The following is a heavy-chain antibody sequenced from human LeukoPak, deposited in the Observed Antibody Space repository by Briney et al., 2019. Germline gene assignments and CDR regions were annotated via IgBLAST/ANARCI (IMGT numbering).Heavy chain of an antibody. Sequence: PSETLSLTCTVSGGSISSYYWSWIRQPPGKGLERIGYIYYSGSTNYNPSLKSRVTISVDTSKNQFSLKLSSVTAADTAVYYCARGGAPDYDFWSGYYNYYYGMDVWGQGTTVTVSS. CDR3: ARGGAPDYDFWSGYYNYYYGMDV. V-gene: IGHV4-59*01. D-gene: IGHD3-3*01. J-gene: IGHJ6*02. CDR1: GGSISSYY. CDR2: IYYSGST.